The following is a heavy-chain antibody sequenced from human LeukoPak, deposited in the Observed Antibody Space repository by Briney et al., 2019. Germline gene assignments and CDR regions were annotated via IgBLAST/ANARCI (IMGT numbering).Heavy chain of an antibody. D-gene: IGHD3-22*01. CDR3: ATGPGGYYYDGSPPRGY. CDR1: GYTFTDYY. Sequence: GASVKVSCKVSGYTFTDYYMHWVQQAPGKGLEWMGLVDPEDGETIYAEKFQGRVTITADTSTDTAYMELSSLRSEDTAVYYCATGPGGYYYDGSPPRGYWGQGTLVTVSS. V-gene: IGHV1-69-2*01. J-gene: IGHJ4*02. CDR2: VDPEDGET.